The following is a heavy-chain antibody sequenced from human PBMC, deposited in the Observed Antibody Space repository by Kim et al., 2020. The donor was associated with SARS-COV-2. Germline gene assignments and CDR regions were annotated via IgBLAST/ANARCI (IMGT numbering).Heavy chain of an antibody. V-gene: IGHV3-73*01. J-gene: IGHJ4*02. D-gene: IGHD1-1*01. Sequence: GGSLRLSCAASGFTFSGSAVHWVRQAPGRGLEWLGRIRTKNYNYATVYDASLKGRFTISRDDSKNTAFLQMNILKTEDTAVYYCTRQGQIGSHIDYWGQG. CDR3: TRQGQIGSHIDY. CDR2: IRTKNYNYAT. CDR1: GFTFSGSA.